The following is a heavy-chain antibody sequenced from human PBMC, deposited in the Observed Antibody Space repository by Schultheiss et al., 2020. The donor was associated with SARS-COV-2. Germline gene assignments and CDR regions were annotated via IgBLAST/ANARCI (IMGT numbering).Heavy chain of an antibody. Sequence: GESLKISCSASGFTFSSYAMHWVRQAPGKGLEWVSYISSSSSTIYYADSVKGRFTISRDNSKNTLYLQMNSLRAEDTAVYYCARDGHIVVVPAAMRYGMDVWGQGTTVTVSS. J-gene: IGHJ6*02. CDR1: GFTFSSYA. D-gene: IGHD2-2*01. CDR3: ARDGHIVVVPAAMRYGMDV. V-gene: IGHV3-48*01. CDR2: ISSSSSTI.